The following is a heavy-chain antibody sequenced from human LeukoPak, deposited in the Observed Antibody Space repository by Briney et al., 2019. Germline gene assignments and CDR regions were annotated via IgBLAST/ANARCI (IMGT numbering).Heavy chain of an antibody. D-gene: IGHD6-19*01. CDR3: ARDRSTGSYLFLDY. CDR2: IWYNGSNK. V-gene: IGHV3-33*07. Sequence: GGSLRLSCLASGFTFDTFGMYWARQAPGKGLEWVAVIWYNGSNKYYTDSVKGRFTISRDNSKNTLYLQMNSLRAEDTAVYYCARDRSTGSYLFLDYWGQGVLVSVSS. CDR1: GFTFDTFG. J-gene: IGHJ4*02.